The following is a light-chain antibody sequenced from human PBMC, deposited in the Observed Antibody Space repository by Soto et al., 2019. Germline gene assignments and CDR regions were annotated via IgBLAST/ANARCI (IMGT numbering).Light chain of an antibody. CDR2: GAF. CDR1: QSVRSN. V-gene: IGKV3-15*01. J-gene: IGKJ1*01. Sequence: EVLMTPSPATLSVSPVERATLSCRASQSVRSNLAWYQQTPGQAPSLLIYGAFTRATGIPTRFSGTGSGTEFTLTISSLQSEDFALYYCQQYNDWPLTFGQGTKVDIK. CDR3: QQYNDWPLT.